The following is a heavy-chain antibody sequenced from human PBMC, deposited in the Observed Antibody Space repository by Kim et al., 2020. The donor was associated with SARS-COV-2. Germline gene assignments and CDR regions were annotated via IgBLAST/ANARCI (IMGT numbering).Heavy chain of an antibody. J-gene: IGHJ5*02. CDR2: INHSGST. V-gene: IGHV4-34*01. CDR3: ARGQYYDFWSGYYKPTFRGWFDP. D-gene: IGHD3-3*01. Sequence: SETLSLTCAVYGGSFSGYYWSWIRQPPGKGLEWIGEINHSGSTNYNPSLKSRVTISVDTSKNQFSLKLSSVTAADTAVYYCARGQYYDFWSGYYKPTFRGWFDPWGQGTLVTVSS. CDR1: GGSFSGYY.